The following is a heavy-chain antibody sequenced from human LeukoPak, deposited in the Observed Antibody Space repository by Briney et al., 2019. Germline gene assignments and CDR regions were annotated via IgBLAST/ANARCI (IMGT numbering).Heavy chain of an antibody. D-gene: IGHD2-15*01. CDR2: ISAYNGNT. CDR3: ATRGYCSGGSCYSHAFDI. Sequence: GASVKVSCKASGYTFTSYGISWVRQAPGQGLEWVGWISAYNGNTNYAQKLQGRVTMTTDTSTSTAYMELRSLRSDDTAVYYCATRGYCSGGSCYSHAFDIWGQGTMVTVSS. CDR1: GYTFTSYG. J-gene: IGHJ3*02. V-gene: IGHV1-18*01.